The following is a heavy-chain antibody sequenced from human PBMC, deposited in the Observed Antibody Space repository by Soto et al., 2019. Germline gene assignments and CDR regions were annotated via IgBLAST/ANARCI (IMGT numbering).Heavy chain of an antibody. J-gene: IGHJ6*02. CDR2: IKPSGGST. D-gene: IGHD3-3*01. CDR1: GYTFTSYY. V-gene: IGHV1-46*01. Sequence: ASVKVSCKASGYTFTSYYMHWVRQAPGQGLEWMGIIKPSGGSTSYAQKFQGRVNMTRDTSTSTVYLELSSLRSEDTAVYYCARDNDFWSGYYIPYYYGMDVWGQGTTVTVSS. CDR3: ARDNDFWSGYYIPYYYGMDV.